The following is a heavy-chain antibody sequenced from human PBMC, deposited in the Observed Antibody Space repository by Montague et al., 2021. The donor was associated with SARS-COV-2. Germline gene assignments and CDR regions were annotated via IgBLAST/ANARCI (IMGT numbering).Heavy chain of an antibody. Sequence: SETLSLTCAVYGGSFSGYYWSWIRQPPGKGLEWIGEINHSGSTNYNPSLKSRVTISVDTSKNQFSLKLSSVTAADTAVYYCARGRRILLWFGELLSGGDYYGMDVWGQGTTFTVSS. CDR1: GGSFSGYY. J-gene: IGHJ6*02. D-gene: IGHD3-10*01. V-gene: IGHV4-34*01. CDR3: ARGRRILLWFGELLSGGDYYGMDV. CDR2: INHSGST.